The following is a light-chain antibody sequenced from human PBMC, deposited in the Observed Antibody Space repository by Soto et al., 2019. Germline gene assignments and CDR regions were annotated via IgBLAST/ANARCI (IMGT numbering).Light chain of an antibody. V-gene: IGKV3-15*01. J-gene: IGKJ1*01. CDR1: QGVSSN. CDR3: QQYNNCPTT. Sequence: EIVMTQSPATLSVSPGERATLSCRASQGVSSNLAWYKQKPGQAPRLLIYGASTRATGIQARFSGSGSGTEFTLTISSLQSEDFAVYYCQQYNNCPTTCGQGTKVEIK. CDR2: GAS.